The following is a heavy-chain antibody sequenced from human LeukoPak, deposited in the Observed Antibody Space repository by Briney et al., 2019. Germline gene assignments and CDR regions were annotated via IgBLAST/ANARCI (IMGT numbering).Heavy chain of an antibody. CDR3: TRGANWAFDY. V-gene: IGHV3-74*01. J-gene: IGHJ4*02. D-gene: IGHD1-1*01. Sequence: GGSLRLSCTASGFTFNTYPMHWVRQTPGKGLVWVSRVYSDGSDSRHADSVKGRFTISRDNAKNTLYLQMNSLRVEDTAVYYCTRGANWAFDYWGQGTLVTVSS. CDR1: GFTFNTYP. CDR2: VYSDGSDS.